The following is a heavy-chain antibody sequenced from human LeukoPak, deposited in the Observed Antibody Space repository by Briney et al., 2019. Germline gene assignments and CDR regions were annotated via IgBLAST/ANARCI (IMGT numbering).Heavy chain of an antibody. J-gene: IGHJ4*02. CDR3: ARAGRGFTYGYSDS. CDR1: GFSFSDYY. D-gene: IGHD2-8*01. V-gene: IGHV3-11*01. CDR2: ISPSGNTI. Sequence: PGGSLRLSCEASGFSFSDYYMTWIRQAPGKGLEWVSYISPSGNTIRNADSVKGRFTISRDNTRNSLYLQMSSLRADDTAVYYYARAGRGFTYGYSDSWGQGTLVTVSS.